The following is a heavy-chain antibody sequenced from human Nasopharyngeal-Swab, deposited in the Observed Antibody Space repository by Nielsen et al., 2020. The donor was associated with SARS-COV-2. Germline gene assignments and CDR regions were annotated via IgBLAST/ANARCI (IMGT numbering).Heavy chain of an antibody. J-gene: IGHJ5*02. D-gene: IGHD3-10*01. CDR2: ISGSGGST. V-gene: IGHV3-23*01. CDR1: GFTFSSYA. CDR3: AKDSTMVRGRGGFDP. Sequence: GESLKISCAASGFTFSSYAMSWVRQAPGKGLEWVSAISGSGGSTYYADSVKGRFTISRDNSKNTLYLQMNSLRAEDTAVYYCAKDSTMVRGRGGFDPRGQGTLVTVSS.